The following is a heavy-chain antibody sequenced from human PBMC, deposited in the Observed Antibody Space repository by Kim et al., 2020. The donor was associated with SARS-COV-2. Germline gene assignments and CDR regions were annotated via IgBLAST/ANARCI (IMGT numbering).Heavy chain of an antibody. CDR1: GGSLSSFIW. CDR2: IYHSGST. CDR3: ARVDARSLIFHP. D-gene: IGHD3-16*02. Sequence: SETLSLTCTVSGGSLSSFIWWSWVRQPPGQGLEWIGGIYHSGSTSYNPSLKSRVTMSLDKSKNQFSLRLSSVTAADTAVYSCARVDARSLIFHPCGPRT. J-gene: IGHJ5*02. V-gene: IGHV4-4*02.